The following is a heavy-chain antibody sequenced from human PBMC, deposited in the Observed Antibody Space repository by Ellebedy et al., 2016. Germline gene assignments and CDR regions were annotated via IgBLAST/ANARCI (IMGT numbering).Heavy chain of an antibody. V-gene: IGHV3-23*01. Sequence: GESLKISXAASGFTFSSYAVTWVRQAPGKGLEWVSAISGSGGSTYYADSVKGRFTISRDNSENTLYLQMNNLRAEDTAVYYCAKDKWAVYGLDVWGQGTTVTVSS. J-gene: IGHJ6*02. CDR2: ISGSGGST. CDR1: GFTFSSYA. CDR3: AKDKWAVYGLDV. D-gene: IGHD2-8*01.